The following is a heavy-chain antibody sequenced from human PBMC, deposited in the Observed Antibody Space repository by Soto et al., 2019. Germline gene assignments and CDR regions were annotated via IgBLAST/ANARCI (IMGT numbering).Heavy chain of an antibody. CDR3: ARCGYSYGLSCWYFDL. V-gene: IGHV4-34*01. CDR2: INHSGST. CDR1: RGSFWVYY. D-gene: IGHD5-18*01. J-gene: IGHJ2*01. Sequence: SETLALSCAVYRGSFWVYYWSLIRQPPGKGLEWIGEINHSGSTNYNPSLKSRVTISVDTSKNQFSLKLSSVTAADTAVYYCARCGYSYGLSCWYFDLWGRGTLVTVPS.